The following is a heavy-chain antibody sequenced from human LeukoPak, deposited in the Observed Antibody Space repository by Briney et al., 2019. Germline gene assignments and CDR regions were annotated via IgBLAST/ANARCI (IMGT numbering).Heavy chain of an antibody. CDR3: ASLTGLYP. CDR1: GLSVSTNY. Sequence: GGPLRLSCAASGLSVSTNYMMWVRQAPGKGLECVSILYSSGSAYYADSVKGRSIISRDNSENTLYLQMNSLSAEDTAVYYCASLTGLYPWGRGTLVSVSS. J-gene: IGHJ2*01. CDR2: LYSSGSA. V-gene: IGHV3-53*01. D-gene: IGHD7-27*01.